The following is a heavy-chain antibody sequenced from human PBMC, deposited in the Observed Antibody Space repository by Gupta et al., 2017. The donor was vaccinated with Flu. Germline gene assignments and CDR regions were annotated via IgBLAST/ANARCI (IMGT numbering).Heavy chain of an antibody. CDR2: IYYSGST. Sequence: PGKGLEWIGYIYYSGSTNYNPSLKSRVTISVDTSKNQFSLKLSSVTAADTAVYYCAREHRATIFGPENWFDPWGQGTLVTVSS. J-gene: IGHJ5*02. D-gene: IGHD3-3*01. CDR3: AREHRATIFGPENWFDP. V-gene: IGHV4-59*01.